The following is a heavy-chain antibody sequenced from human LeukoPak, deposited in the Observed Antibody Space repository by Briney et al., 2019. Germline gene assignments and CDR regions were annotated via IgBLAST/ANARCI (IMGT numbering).Heavy chain of an antibody. CDR3: ARRYSSSSFNWFDP. Sequence: SETLTLTCAVYGGPFSGYYWSWIRQPPGKGLEWIGEINHSGSTNYNPSLKSRVTISVDTSKNQFSLKLSSVTAADTAVYYCARRYSSSSFNWFDPWGQGTLVTVSS. V-gene: IGHV4-34*01. J-gene: IGHJ5*02. D-gene: IGHD6-6*01. CDR1: GGPFSGYY. CDR2: INHSGST.